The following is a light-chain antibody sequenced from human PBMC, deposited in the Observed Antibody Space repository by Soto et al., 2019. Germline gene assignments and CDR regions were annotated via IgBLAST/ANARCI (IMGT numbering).Light chain of an antibody. V-gene: IGLV2-23*01. CDR1: SSDVGSYRF. CDR3: CSYVGATTYV. Sequence: QSVLTQPASVSGSPGQSITISCTGTSSDVGSYRFVSWYQQHPGKAPTLMIYEGSERPSGVSDRFSGSKSGNTASLTISGLQAEDEADYFCCSYVGATTYVFGTGTKVTVL. CDR2: EGS. J-gene: IGLJ1*01.